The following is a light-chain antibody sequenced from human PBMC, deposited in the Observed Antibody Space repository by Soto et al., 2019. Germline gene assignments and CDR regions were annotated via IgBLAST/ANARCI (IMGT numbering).Light chain of an antibody. J-gene: IGKJ4*01. CDR1: QSISSW. Sequence: DIQMTQSPSTLSASVGDRVTITCRASQSISSWLAWYQQKPGKAPKLLIYDASSLESGVPSRFSGSGSGTDFSLNISSLQPDDFATYYCQQYNSYLTFGGGTKVEIK. CDR2: DAS. CDR3: QQYNSYLT. V-gene: IGKV1-5*01.